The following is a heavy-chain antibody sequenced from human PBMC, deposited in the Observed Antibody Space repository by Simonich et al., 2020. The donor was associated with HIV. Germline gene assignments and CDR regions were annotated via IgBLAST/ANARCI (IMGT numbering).Heavy chain of an antibody. J-gene: IGHJ2*01. CDR1: GFTFSSYG. Sequence: QVQLVESGGGVVQPGRSLRLSCAASGFTFSSYGMHWVRQAPGKGLGGVAVICENRSNKYYADSVKGRFTITRDNSKNTPYLQMNSLRAEDTAVYYGARLTGSGYYYFDLWGRGTLVTVSS. CDR3: ARLTGSGYYYFDL. D-gene: IGHD7-27*01. CDR2: ICENRSNK. V-gene: IGHV3-33*01.